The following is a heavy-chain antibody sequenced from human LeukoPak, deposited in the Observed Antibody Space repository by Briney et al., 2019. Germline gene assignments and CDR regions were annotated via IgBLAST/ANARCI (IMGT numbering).Heavy chain of an antibody. J-gene: IGHJ6*02. Sequence: GGSLRLSCAASGFTFSSYSMNWVRQAPGKGLEWVSSISSSSSYIYYADSVKGRFTISRDNAKNSLYLQMNSLGAEDTAVYYCARGAVVVTAIYYYYGMDVWGQGTTVTVSS. CDR1: GFTFSSYS. CDR2: ISSSSSYI. D-gene: IGHD2-21*02. V-gene: IGHV3-21*01. CDR3: ARGAVVVTAIYYYYGMDV.